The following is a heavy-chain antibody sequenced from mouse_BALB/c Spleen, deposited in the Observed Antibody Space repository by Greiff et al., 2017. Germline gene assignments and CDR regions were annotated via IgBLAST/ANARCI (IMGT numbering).Heavy chain of an antibody. CDR2: ISSGGGNT. V-gene: IGHV5-9*03. CDR3: ARYGNFEAWFAY. Sequence: EVMLVESGGGLVKPGGSLKLSCAASGFTFSSYTMSWVRQTPEKRLEWVATISSGGGNTYYPDSVKGRFTISRDNAKNNLYLQMSSLRSEDTALYYCARYGNFEAWFAYWGQGTLVTVS. D-gene: IGHD2-1*01. CDR1: GFTFSSYT. J-gene: IGHJ3*01.